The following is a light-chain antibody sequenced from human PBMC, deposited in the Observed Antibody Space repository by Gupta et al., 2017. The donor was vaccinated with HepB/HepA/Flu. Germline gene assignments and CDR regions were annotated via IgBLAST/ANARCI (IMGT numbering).Light chain of an antibody. CDR1: QSVSSY. J-gene: IGKJ3*01. V-gene: IGKV3-11*01. CDR3: QQPSNWPHFP. CDR2: DAS. Sequence: EIVLTQSPATLSLSPGERATLSCRASQSVSSYLAWYKQKPGQAPRLLIYDASNRATGIPDRVSGGGCGTDFTLTISSREPEDCAVYDCQQPSNWPHFPFGRGTKVDIK.